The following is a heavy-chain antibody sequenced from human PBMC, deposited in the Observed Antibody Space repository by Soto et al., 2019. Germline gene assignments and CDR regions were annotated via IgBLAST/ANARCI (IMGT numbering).Heavy chain of an antibody. CDR3: ARMSVEMATTYYLDY. V-gene: IGHV4-38-2*01. Sequence: SETLSLTCAVSGYSITTNYYWGWIRQPPGKGLEWIGSIHHSESTYYNPSLKSRVTMSVDTSKNQFSLKLRSVSAADTAVYYCARMSVEMATTYYLDYWGQGSLVTVSS. CDR2: IHHSEST. CDR1: GYSITTNYY. J-gene: IGHJ4*02. D-gene: IGHD1-1*01.